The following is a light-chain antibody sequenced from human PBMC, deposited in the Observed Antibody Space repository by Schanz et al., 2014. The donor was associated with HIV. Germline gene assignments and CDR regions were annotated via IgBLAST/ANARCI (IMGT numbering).Light chain of an antibody. CDR2: SAS. CDR1: QSIGNS. J-gene: IGKJ4*01. CDR3: QQYAIPPLP. V-gene: IGKV1-5*03. Sequence: DIQMTQSPSTLSAFVGDRVTITCRASQSIGNSLAWYQLKPGRAPKLLIYSASALESGVPLKFSGTGSGTEFPHPTSTRQPEGFETNYCQQYAIPPLPFGGGTKVQIK.